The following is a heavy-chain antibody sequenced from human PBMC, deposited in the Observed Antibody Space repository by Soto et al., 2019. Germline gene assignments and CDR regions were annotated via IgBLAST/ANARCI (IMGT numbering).Heavy chain of an antibody. CDR1: GFTFSSYA. V-gene: IGHV3-23*01. Sequence: EVQLLESGGGLVQPGGSLRLSCAASGFTFSSYAMSWVRQAPGKGLEWVSAISGSGGSTYYADSVKGRFTISRDNSDNTLYLQMNSLRADDTAVYYCANTKGRDIVEYFDYWGQGSLVTVFS. J-gene: IGHJ4*02. D-gene: IGHD2-15*01. CDR2: ISGSGGST. CDR3: ANTKGRDIVEYFDY.